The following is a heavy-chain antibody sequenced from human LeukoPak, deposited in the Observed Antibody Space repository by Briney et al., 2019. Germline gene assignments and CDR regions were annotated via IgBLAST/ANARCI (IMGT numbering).Heavy chain of an antibody. V-gene: IGHV4-61*02. D-gene: IGHD3-9*01. CDR1: GGSISSGSYY. CDR3: ARDRYDILTGYYPFDY. CDR2: IYTSVST. Sequence: SETLSLTCTVSGGSISSGSYYWSWIRQPAGKGLEWIGRIYTSVSTNYNPSLKGRVTISVYTSKNQFSLKLSSVPAADTAVYYCARDRYDILTGYYPFDYWGQGTLVTVSS. J-gene: IGHJ4*02.